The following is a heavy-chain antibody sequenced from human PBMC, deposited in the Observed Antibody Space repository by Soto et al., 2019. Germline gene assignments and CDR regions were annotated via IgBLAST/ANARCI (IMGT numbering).Heavy chain of an antibody. J-gene: IGHJ4*02. CDR2: ISGSGGST. D-gene: IGHD3-10*01. CDR3: AKGITMVRGVITPPLYFDY. V-gene: IGHV3-23*01. CDR1: GFTFSSYA. Sequence: GGSLRLSCAASGFTFSSYAMSWVRQAPGKGLEWVSAISGSGGSTYYADSVKGRFTISRDNSKNTLYLQMNSLRAEDTAVYYCAKGITMVRGVITPPLYFDYWGQGTLVTVSS.